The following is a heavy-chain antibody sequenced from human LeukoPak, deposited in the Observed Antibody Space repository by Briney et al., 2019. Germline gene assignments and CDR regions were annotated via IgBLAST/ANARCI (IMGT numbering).Heavy chain of an antibody. Sequence: ASVKVSCKASGYTFTGYYMHWVRQAPGQGLEWMGWINPNSGGTNYAQKFQGRVTMTRDTSISTAYMELSRLRSDDTAVYYCARIAMWGGKSLYYFDYWGQGTLVTVSS. CDR1: GYTFTGYY. CDR3: ARIAMWGGKSLYYFDY. CDR2: INPNSGGT. V-gene: IGHV1-2*02. D-gene: IGHD3-10*01. J-gene: IGHJ4*02.